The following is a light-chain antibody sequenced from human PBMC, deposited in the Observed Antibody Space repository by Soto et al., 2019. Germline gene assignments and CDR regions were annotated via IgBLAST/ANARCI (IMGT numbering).Light chain of an antibody. Sequence: DVVMTQSPLSLPVTLGQPASISCRSSQSLLYSDGNTYLSWFQQRPGQSPRRLSYKVSIRDSGVPDRFSGSGSGTDFTLKITRVEAEDVGVYYCMQGTYWPPRKFGQGTKVEIK. J-gene: IGKJ1*01. CDR3: MQGTYWPPRK. V-gene: IGKV2-30*01. CDR2: KVS. CDR1: QSLLYSDGNTY.